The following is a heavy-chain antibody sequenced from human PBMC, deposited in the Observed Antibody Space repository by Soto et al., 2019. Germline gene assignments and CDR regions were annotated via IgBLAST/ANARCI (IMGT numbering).Heavy chain of an antibody. CDR2: IYYDGRNK. CDR1: GFIFNTYG. CDR3: ARDLGELWPSVGGY. Sequence: QVQLVESGGGVVQPGRSLRLSCAASGFIFNTYGMHWVRQAPGKGLEWVADIYYDGRNKYYADSVKGRFTISRDNSKNTLNLQMNSLRVEDTAVYYCARDLGELWPSVGGYWGQGTLVTVSS. J-gene: IGHJ4*02. V-gene: IGHV3-33*01. D-gene: IGHD1-26*01.